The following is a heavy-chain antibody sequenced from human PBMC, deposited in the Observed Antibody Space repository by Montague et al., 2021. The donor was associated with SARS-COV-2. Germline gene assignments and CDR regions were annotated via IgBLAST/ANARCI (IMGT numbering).Heavy chain of an antibody. D-gene: IGHD3-3*01. J-gene: IGHJ4*02. CDR3: ARDLSGSQYLYYFDY. Sequence: SRSLSLSASGFTFSNYWMSWVRQAPGKGLEWVANIQQDGSKKYYVDSVKGRFTISRDNAKKSLYLQMNSLRAEDTAAYYCARDLSGSQYLYYFDYWGQGTLVTVSS. CDR2: IQQDGSKK. CDR1: GFTFSNYW. V-gene: IGHV3-7*01.